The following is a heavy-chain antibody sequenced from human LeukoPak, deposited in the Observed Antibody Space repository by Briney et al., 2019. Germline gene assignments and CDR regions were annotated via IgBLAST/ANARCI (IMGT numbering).Heavy chain of an antibody. CDR2: INHSGST. V-gene: IGHV4-34*01. CDR3: ARGRVWFDP. J-gene: IGHJ5*02. Sequence: SETLSLTCAVYGGSFSGYYWSWIRQPPGKGLEWIGEINHSGSTNYNPSLKSRVTISVDTSKDQFSLKLSSVTAADTAVYYCARGRVWFDPWGQGTLVTVSS. CDR1: GGSFSGYY.